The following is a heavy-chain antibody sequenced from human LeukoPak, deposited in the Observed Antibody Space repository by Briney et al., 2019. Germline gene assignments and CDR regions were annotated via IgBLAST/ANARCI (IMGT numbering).Heavy chain of an antibody. CDR2: ISSSSSYI. Sequence: PGGSMGLSCAASGFTFSSYSMNWVRQPPGKGLEWDSSISSSSSYIYYADSVKGRFTISRDNAKNSLYLKMNSLRGEDTAVYYCARDRSAFGVVYYYMDVWGKGTMVTVSS. J-gene: IGHJ6*03. V-gene: IGHV3-21*01. D-gene: IGHD3-3*01. CDR3: ARDRSAFGVVYYYMDV. CDR1: GFTFSSYS.